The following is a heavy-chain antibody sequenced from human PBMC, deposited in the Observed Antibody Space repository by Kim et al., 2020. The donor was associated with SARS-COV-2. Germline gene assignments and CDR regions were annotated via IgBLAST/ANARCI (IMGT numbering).Heavy chain of an antibody. D-gene: IGHD3-3*01. J-gene: IGHJ4*02. CDR1: GYTFTGYY. CDR3: AKNKEKKRFLEWLFRSGFDY. Sequence: ASVKVSCKASGYTFTGYYMHWVRQAPGQGLEWMGWINPNSGGTNYAQKFQGRVTMTRDTSISTAYMELSRLRSDDTAVYYCAKNKEKKRFLEWLFRSGFDYWGQGTLVTVSS. CDR2: INPNSGGT. V-gene: IGHV1-2*02.